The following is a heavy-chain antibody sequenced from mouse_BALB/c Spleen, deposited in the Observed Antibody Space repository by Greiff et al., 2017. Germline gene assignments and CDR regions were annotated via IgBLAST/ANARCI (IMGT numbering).Heavy chain of an antibody. Sequence: DVQLVESGGGLVQPGGSRKLSCAASGFTFSSFGMHWVRQAPEKGLEWVAYISSGSSTIYYADTVKGRFTISRDNPKNTLFLQMTSLRSEDTAMYYGARGLLTASWLAYWGQGTLVTVAA. CDR3: ARGLLTASWLAY. J-gene: IGHJ3*01. CDR1: GFTFSSFG. V-gene: IGHV5-17*02. D-gene: IGHD4-1*01. CDR2: ISSGSSTI.